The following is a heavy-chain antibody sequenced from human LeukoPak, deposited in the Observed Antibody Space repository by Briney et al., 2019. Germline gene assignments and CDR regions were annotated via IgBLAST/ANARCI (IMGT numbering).Heavy chain of an antibody. Sequence: ASVKVSCKASGYAFTSYAMHWVRQAPGQRLEWMGWINAGNGNTKYSQKFQGRVTITRDTSASTAYMELSSLRSEDTAVYYCARDRYCSGGSCYGRTYYFDYWGQGTLVTVSS. CDR2: INAGNGNT. J-gene: IGHJ4*02. CDR1: GYAFTSYA. CDR3: ARDRYCSGGSCYGRTYYFDY. V-gene: IGHV1-3*01. D-gene: IGHD2-15*01.